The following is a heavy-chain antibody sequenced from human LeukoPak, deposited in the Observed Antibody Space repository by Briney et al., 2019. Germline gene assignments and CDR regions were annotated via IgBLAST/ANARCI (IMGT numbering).Heavy chain of an antibody. D-gene: IGHD1-26*01. CDR1: GGTFSSYA. J-gene: IGHJ5*02. Sequence: SVKVSCKASGGTFSSYAISWVRQAPGQGLEWMGGIIPIFGTANYAQKFQGRVTMTTDTSTSTAYMELRSLRSDDTAVYYCARETSIVEAENWFDPWGQGTLVTVSS. CDR3: ARETSIVEAENWFDP. V-gene: IGHV1-69*05. CDR2: IIPIFGTA.